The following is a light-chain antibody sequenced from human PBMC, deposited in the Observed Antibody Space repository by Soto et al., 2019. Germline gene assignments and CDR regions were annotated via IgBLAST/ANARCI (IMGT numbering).Light chain of an antibody. Sequence: DIQMTQSPSSLSASVGDRVTISCRASQGIANYLAWYQQKPGKVPELLIYAASTLHSGVPSRFSGSGSGTDFTLTISSLQLEYVEGYYCQKYSSAPWTFVQVTKVEIK. V-gene: IGKV1-27*01. CDR1: QGIANY. CDR3: QKYSSAPWT. J-gene: IGKJ1*01. CDR2: AAS.